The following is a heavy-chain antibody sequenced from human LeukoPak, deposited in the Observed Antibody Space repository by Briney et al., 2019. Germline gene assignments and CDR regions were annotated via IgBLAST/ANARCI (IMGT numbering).Heavy chain of an antibody. Sequence: PSETLSLTCTVSGGSISSGSYYWSWIRQPAGKGLEWIGRIYTSGSTNYNPSLKSRVTISVDTSKNQFSLKLSSVTAADTAVYYCARYGSSSSLDYWGQGTLVTVSS. CDR3: ARYGSSSSLDY. CDR1: GGSISSGSYY. V-gene: IGHV4-61*02. J-gene: IGHJ4*02. D-gene: IGHD6-13*01. CDR2: IYTSGST.